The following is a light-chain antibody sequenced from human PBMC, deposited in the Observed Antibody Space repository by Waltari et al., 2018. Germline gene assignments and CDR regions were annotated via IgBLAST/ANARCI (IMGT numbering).Light chain of an antibody. J-gene: IGKJ4*01. CDR1: QSVSSSY. V-gene: IGKV3-20*01. CDR3: QRYSSSPLT. CDR2: GAS. Sequence: DIVLTQSPGTLSLSPGDRATLSCRASQSVSSSYLAWYQQKPGQAPRLLIYGASSRATGIPDRFSGSGSGTDFSLTISRLEPEDFAVYYCQRYSSSPLTFGGGTKVEIK.